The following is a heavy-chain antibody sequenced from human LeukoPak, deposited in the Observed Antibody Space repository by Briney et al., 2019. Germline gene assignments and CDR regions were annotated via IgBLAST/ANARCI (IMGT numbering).Heavy chain of an antibody. V-gene: IGHV3-23*01. Sequence: ETLSLTCTVSGGSITSRTYYWGWIRQPPGKGLEWVSAIRGTGSSTYYADSVKGRFTISRDNSKSTLYLQMNSLRAEDTAIYFCTKEYDYSGYLGQGRGYFDYWGQGTLVTVSS. CDR2: IRGTGSST. CDR1: GGSITSRTYY. J-gene: IGHJ4*02. CDR3: TKEYDYSGYLGQGRGYFDY. D-gene: IGHD3-22*01.